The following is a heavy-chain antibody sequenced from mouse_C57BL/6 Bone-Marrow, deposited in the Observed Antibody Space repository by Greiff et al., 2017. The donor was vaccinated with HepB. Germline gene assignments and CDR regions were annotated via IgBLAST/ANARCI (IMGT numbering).Heavy chain of an antibody. CDR1: GYTFTSYW. CDR2: IYPSDSET. J-gene: IGHJ2*01. CDR3: ARDFFYFDY. Sequence: VQGVESGAELVRPGSSVKLSCKASGYTFTSYWMDWVKQRPGQGLEWIGNIYPSDSETHYNQKFKDKATLTVDKSSSTAYMQLSSLTSEDSAVYYCARDFFYFDYWGQGTTLTVSS. V-gene: IGHV1-61*01.